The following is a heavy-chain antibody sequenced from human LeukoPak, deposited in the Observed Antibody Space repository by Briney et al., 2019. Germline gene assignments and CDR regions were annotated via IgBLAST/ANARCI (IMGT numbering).Heavy chain of an antibody. J-gene: IGHJ2*01. D-gene: IGHD3-10*01. V-gene: IGHV3-30-3*01. CDR3: ARESFRDNNWYFVL. CDR2: ISYDGSNK. CDR1: GFTFSSYA. Sequence: GGSLRLSCAASGFTFSSYAMHWVRQAPGKGLEWVAVISYDGSNKYYADSVKGRFTISRDNSKNTLYLQMNSLRAEDTAVYNCARESFRDNNWYFVLWGRGTLVTVSS.